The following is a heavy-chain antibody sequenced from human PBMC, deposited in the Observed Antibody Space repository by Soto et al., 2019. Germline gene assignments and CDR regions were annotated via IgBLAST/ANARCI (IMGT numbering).Heavy chain of an antibody. D-gene: IGHD6-13*01. Sequence: DSVKVSCKASGYTFTSYDINWVRRATGQGLEWMGWMNPNSGNTGYAQKFQGRVTMTRDTSTDTAYMELSSLRSEDTAVYYCAKPAATQDYYYGMDVWGQGTTVTVSS. CDR1: GYTFTSYD. J-gene: IGHJ6*02. V-gene: IGHV1-8*01. CDR2: MNPNSGNT. CDR3: AKPAATQDYYYGMDV.